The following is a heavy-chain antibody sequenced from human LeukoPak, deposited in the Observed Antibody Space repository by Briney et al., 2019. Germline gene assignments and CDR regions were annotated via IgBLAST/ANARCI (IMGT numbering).Heavy chain of an antibody. D-gene: IGHD3-22*01. CDR2: INHSGTT. Sequence: SETLSLTCAVYCGSFSGYYWTWIRQPPGKGLEWIGEINHSGTTNYNPSLKSRVTISVDTSKNQFSLKLSSVTAADTAVYYCARGRAGYYRDYRGQGTLVTASS. J-gene: IGHJ4*02. CDR3: ARGRAGYYRDY. CDR1: CGSFSGYY. V-gene: IGHV4-34*01.